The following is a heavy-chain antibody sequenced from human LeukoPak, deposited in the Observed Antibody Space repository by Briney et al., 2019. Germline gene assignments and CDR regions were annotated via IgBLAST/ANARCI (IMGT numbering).Heavy chain of an antibody. CDR3: ARSSVGYQLLVFYYYYYGMDV. CDR1: GGTFSSYA. J-gene: IGHJ6*02. Sequence: SVKVSCKASGGTFSSYAISWVRQAPGQGLEWMGGIIPIFGTANYAQKFQGRVTITADESTSTAYMELSSLRSEDTAVYYCARSSVGYQLLVFYYYYYGMDVWGQGTTVTVSS. V-gene: IGHV1-69*01. CDR2: IIPIFGTA. D-gene: IGHD2-2*01.